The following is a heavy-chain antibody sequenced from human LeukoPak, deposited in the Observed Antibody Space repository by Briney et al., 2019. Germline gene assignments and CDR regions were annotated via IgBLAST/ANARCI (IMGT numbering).Heavy chain of an antibody. CDR1: GFPFSNYG. D-gene: IGHD6-25*01. CDR2: ISDDGSKK. CDR3: AKDSSGSNYYYGLDV. J-gene: IGHJ6*02. V-gene: IGHV3-30*02. Sequence: GGSLRLSCAASGFPFSNYGMHWVRQAPGQGLEWVSSISDDGSKKYYADSVKGRFTISRDNSKNTLSLQLNSLRGDDTGMYFCAKDSSGSNYYYGLDVWGQGTTVTVS.